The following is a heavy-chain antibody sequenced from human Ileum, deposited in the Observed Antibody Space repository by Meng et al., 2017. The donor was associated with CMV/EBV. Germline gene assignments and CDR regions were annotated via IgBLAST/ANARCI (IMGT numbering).Heavy chain of an antibody. CDR3: ARARRATKLFLDF. CDR2: ISYDGSNK. CDR1: GFTFSSYA. J-gene: IGHJ4*02. V-gene: IGHV3-30*04. Sequence: GGSLRLSCAASGFTFSSYAIHWVRQAPGKGLEWVAVISYDGSNKYYADSVKGRFTISRDNAENSLFLQMNSLRAEDTAVYYCARARRATKLFLDFWGQGTLVTVSS. D-gene: IGHD2-15*01.